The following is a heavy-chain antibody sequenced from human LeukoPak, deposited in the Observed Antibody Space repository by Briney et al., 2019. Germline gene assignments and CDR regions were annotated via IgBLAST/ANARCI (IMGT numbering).Heavy chain of an antibody. CDR2: INHSGST. J-gene: IGHJ4*02. D-gene: IGHD3-9*01. V-gene: IGHV4-34*01. Sequence: PSETLSLTCAVYGGSFSGYYWSWIRQPPGKGLEWIGEINHSGSTNYNPSLKSRVTISVDTSKNQFSLKLSSVTAADTAVYYYAGERGRLRYFDWLSPLDYWDQGTLVTVSS. CDR1: GGSFSGYY. CDR3: AGERGRLRYFDWLSPLDY.